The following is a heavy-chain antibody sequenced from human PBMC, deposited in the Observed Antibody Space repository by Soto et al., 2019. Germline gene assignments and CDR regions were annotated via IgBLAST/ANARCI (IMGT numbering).Heavy chain of an antibody. CDR1: GFTFSSYW. D-gene: IGHD3-22*01. Sequence: EVQLVESGGGLVQPGGSLRLSCAASGFTFSSYWMHWVRQAPGKGLVWVSRINSDGSSTSYADSVKGRFTISRDNAKNMLYLQMNSLRAEDTAVYYCARGEVGGYYDSSGYFHDAFDIWGQGTMVTVSS. CDR3: ARGEVGGYYDSSGYFHDAFDI. V-gene: IGHV3-74*01. CDR2: INSDGSST. J-gene: IGHJ3*02.